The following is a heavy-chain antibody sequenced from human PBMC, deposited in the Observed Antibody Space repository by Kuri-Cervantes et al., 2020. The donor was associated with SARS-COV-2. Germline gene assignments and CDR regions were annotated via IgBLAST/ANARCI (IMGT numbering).Heavy chain of an antibody. D-gene: IGHD2-2*02. CDR1: GFTVSSNY. J-gene: IGHJ1*01. Sequence: GGSLRLSCAASGFTVSSNYMSWVRQAPGKGLEWVSVIYSGGSTYYEDSVKGRFTISRDNYKNKLYLQMNSLRAEDTAVYYCAKDGPRYCSSTSCYRAEYFQHWGQGTLVTVSS. CDR3: AKDGPRYCSSTSCYRAEYFQH. CDR2: IYSGGST. V-gene: IGHV3-53*01.